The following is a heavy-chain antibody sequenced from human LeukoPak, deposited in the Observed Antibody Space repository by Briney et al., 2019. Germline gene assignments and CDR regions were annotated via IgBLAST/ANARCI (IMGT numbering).Heavy chain of an antibody. Sequence: ASVKVSCKASGGTSSSYAISWARQAPGQGLEWMGGIIPIFGTANYAQKFQGRVTITADKSTSTAYMGLSSLRSEDTAVYYCARTRRPLPPYYYYYGMDVWGKGTTVTVSS. CDR3: ARTRRPLPPYYYYYGMDV. CDR1: GGTSSSYA. J-gene: IGHJ6*04. D-gene: IGHD6-25*01. CDR2: IIPIFGTA. V-gene: IGHV1-69*06.